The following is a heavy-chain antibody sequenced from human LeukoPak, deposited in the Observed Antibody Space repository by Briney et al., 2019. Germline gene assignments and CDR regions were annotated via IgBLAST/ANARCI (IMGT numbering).Heavy chain of an antibody. CDR2: INLNSGGT. CDR1: GFPFSRYY. CDR3: VTSTGYSTSWGAFDI. Sequence: ASVKVPCKAAGFPFSRYYLHWVRQVPGQGLEWMAWINLNSGGTYYAQNFRGRVTMTRDTSISTAYMDLSRLTSDDTAVYYCVTSTGYSTSWGAFDIWGQGTMVTVSS. D-gene: IGHD6-13*01. V-gene: IGHV1-2*02. J-gene: IGHJ3*02.